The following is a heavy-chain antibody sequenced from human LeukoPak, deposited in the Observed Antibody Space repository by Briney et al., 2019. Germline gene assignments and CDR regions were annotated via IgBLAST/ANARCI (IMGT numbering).Heavy chain of an antibody. CDR2: TFLRSQWYH. Sequence: SQTLSLTCAISGDTVTSGSGSWHWIRQSPSRGLEWLGRTFLRSQWYHEYAPYVEGRITISPDTSKNQFSLQLNSVTPEDTAVYYCARDASGFYTNGWSVFDPWGQGTLVAVSS. J-gene: IGHJ5*02. CDR1: GDTVTSGSGS. D-gene: IGHD6-19*01. V-gene: IGHV6-1*01. CDR3: ARDASGFYTNGWSVFDP.